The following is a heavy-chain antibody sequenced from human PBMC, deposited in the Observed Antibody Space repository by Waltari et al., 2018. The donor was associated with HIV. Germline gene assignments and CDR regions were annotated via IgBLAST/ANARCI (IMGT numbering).Heavy chain of an antibody. CDR2: IKQDGSEK. CDR3: ASPSIRAGMDV. J-gene: IGHJ6*02. CDR1: GFPFSHFW. Sequence: EVKLVEAGGGLVQPGGSLSLPGAASGFPFSHFWMSWVRQAPGKGLEWLANIKQDGSEKYYVDSVKGRFTISRDNAKNSLYLQMNSLRAEDTAVYYCASPSIRAGMDVWGQGTTVTVSS. V-gene: IGHV3-7*01. D-gene: IGHD2-2*02.